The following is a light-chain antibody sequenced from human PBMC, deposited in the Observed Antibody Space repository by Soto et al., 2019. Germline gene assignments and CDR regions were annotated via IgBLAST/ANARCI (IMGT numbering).Light chain of an antibody. CDR3: QQYGSWSQAT. CDR1: QSLRSTF. CDR2: GAS. V-gene: IGKV3-20*01. Sequence: EIVLTQSPGTLSLSPGDSATLSCRTSQSLRSTFVAGYQVKPDQAPRLLIYGASASATGIPDRFRGSGSGTDFTITIGRVEPEGFAVYYGQQYGSWSQATFGGGTKVEIK. J-gene: IGKJ4*01.